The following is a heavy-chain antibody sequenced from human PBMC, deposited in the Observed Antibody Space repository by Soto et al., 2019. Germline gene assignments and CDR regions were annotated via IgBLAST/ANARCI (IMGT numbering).Heavy chain of an antibody. V-gene: IGHV1-2*02. Sequence: QVQLVHYGAAVKKTGASVKVSCQASVYTFTGYYMHWVRQAPGQGLDWMGWINPNSAGTNSAQKFQGRVTMTSDPSIITAYMELSRLRSDDTAVYSCARLIEYSSSDWFDPWCQGTLVTVSS. CDR2: INPNSAGT. J-gene: IGHJ5*02. CDR3: ARLIEYSSSDWFDP. CDR1: VYTFTGYY. D-gene: IGHD6-6*01.